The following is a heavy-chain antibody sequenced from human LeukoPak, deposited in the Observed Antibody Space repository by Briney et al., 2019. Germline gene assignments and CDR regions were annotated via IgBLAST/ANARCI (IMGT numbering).Heavy chain of an antibody. CDR3: ATLNYGGKSNDAFG. D-gene: IGHD4-23*01. CDR1: GGSISTYY. V-gene: IGHV4-59*01. Sequence: SETLSLTCTVSGGSISTYYWTWIRQPPGKGLEWIGYIYYGGSTNYNPSLKSRVTISADTSKNHFSLKVSAVTAADTAVYYCATLNYGGKSNDAFGRGQGTMVTVSS. J-gene: IGHJ3*01. CDR2: IYYGGST.